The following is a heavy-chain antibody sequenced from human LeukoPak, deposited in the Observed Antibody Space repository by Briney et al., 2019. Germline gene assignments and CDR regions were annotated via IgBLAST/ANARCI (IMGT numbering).Heavy chain of an antibody. CDR1: GFTFSDYY. CDR3: ARDLGHSSPVDY. D-gene: IGHD6-19*01. CDR2: ISSSGSTI. J-gene: IGHJ4*02. Sequence: GSLRLSCAASGFTFSDYYMSWIRQAPGKGLEWVSYISSSGSTIYCADSVKGRFTISRDNAKNSLYLQMNSLRAEDTAVYYCARDLGHSSPVDYWGQGTLVTVSS. V-gene: IGHV3-11*01.